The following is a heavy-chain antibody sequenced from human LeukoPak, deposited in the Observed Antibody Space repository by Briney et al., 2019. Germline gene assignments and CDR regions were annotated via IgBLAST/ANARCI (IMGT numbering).Heavy chain of an antibody. CDR3: ARTVSPYYYYYYMDV. Sequence: TLSLTCTVSGGSISSGNYYWSWIRQPAGKGLEWIGRIYTSGTTYYNPSLKSRVTISVDTSKTQFPLKLSSVTAADTAVYYCARTVSPYYYYYYMDVWGKGTTVTISS. V-gene: IGHV4-61*02. CDR2: IYTSGTT. J-gene: IGHJ6*03. CDR1: GGSISSGNYY.